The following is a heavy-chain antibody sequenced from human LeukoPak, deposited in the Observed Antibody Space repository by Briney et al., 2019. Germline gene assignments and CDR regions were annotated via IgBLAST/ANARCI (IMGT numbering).Heavy chain of an antibody. D-gene: IGHD5-12*01. CDR1: GFTFSSYA. CDR3: AKPAPYSGYDFLT. V-gene: IGHV3-23*01. J-gene: IGHJ5*02. CDR2: VSGSGGST. Sequence: GGSLRLSCAASGFTFSSYAMSWVRQAPGKGLEWVSVVSGSGGSTYYADSVKGRFTISRDNSKNTLYVQMDSLRAEDTAVYYCAKPAPYSGYDFLTWGQGTLVTVSS.